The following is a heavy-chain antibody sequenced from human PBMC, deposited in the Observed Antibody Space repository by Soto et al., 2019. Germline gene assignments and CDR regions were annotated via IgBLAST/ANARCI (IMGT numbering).Heavy chain of an antibody. CDR1: GFTFSSYA. CDR2: MSYDGSNK. CDR3: ARDPGGTDFAEWTYDSDY. D-gene: IGHD3-16*01. V-gene: IGHV3-30-3*01. J-gene: IGHJ4*02. Sequence: QVQLVESGGGVVQPGRSLRLSCAASGFTFSSYAMHWVRQAPGKGLEWVAVMSYDGSNKYYADSVKGRFTISRDTSKNPLYLLMNCLRAEVTAVYYWARDPGGTDFAEWTYDSDYRAQGTLVTVSA.